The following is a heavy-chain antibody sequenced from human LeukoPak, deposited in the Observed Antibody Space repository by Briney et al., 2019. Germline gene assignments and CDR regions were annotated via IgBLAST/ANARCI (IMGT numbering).Heavy chain of an antibody. CDR1: GFTFSSYS. CDR2: ISSSSSYI. J-gene: IGHJ4*02. D-gene: IGHD3-3*02. Sequence: PGGSLRLSCAASGFTFSSYSMNWVRQAPGKGLEWVSSISSSSSYIYYADSVKGRFTISRDNAKNSLYLQMNSLRAEDTAVYYCARESFLEWLYLFDYWGQGTLVTVSS. CDR3: ARESFLEWLYLFDY. V-gene: IGHV3-21*01.